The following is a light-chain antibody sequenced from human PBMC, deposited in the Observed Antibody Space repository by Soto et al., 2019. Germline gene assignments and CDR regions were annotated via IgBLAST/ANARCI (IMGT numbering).Light chain of an antibody. CDR2: EVT. V-gene: IGLV2-8*01. Sequence: QSALTQPPSASGSPGQSVTISCTGSSSDVGAYNYVSWYQQHPGKAPKLMIYEVTKRPSGVPDRFSGSKSGNTASLTVSGLQPEDEADYYCSSYAGSNNLLFGGGTKVTVL. J-gene: IGLJ2*01. CDR3: SSYAGSNNLL. CDR1: SSDVGAYNY.